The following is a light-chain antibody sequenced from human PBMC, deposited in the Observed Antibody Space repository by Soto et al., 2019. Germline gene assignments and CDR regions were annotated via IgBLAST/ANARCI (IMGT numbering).Light chain of an antibody. V-gene: IGLV2-14*01. J-gene: IGLJ2*01. CDR2: EVS. CDR3: SSYTSDSTVV. Sequence: QSVLTQPASVSGSPGQSITISCTGTSGDVGGYHYVSWYQQHPGRAPRLLIYEVSNRPSGVSNRFSGSKSGNTASLTISGLQADDEAHYYCSSYTSDSTVVFGGGTKVTVL. CDR1: SGDVGGYHY.